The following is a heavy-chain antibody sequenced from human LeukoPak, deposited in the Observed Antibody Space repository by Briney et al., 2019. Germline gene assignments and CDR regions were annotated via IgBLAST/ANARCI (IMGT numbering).Heavy chain of an antibody. D-gene: IGHD1-26*01. CDR2: IRYDGSNK. CDR3: AIRASELVDY. J-gene: IGHJ4*02. V-gene: IGHV3-30*02. CDR1: GFTFSSYG. Sequence: GGSLRLSCAASGFTFSSYGMHWVRQAPGKGLEWVAVIRYDGSNKYYADSVKGRFTISRDNSKNTLYLQMNSLRAEDTAVYYCAIRASELVDYWGQGTLVTVSS.